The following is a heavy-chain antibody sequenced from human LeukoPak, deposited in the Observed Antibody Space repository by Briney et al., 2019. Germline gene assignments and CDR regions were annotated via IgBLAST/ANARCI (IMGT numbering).Heavy chain of an antibody. CDR2: ITGSGGST. CDR3: AEDHTMIRGIIYYGMDV. CDR1: GFTFSSYD. Sequence: GGSLRLSCAASGFTFSSYDMNWVRQAPGKGLGWVSTITGSGGSTYYADSVTGRFTISRDNSKNTLYLQMNSLRAEDTAVYYCAEDHTMIRGIIYYGMDVWGQGTTVTVSS. J-gene: IGHJ6*02. V-gene: IGHV3-23*01. D-gene: IGHD3-10*01.